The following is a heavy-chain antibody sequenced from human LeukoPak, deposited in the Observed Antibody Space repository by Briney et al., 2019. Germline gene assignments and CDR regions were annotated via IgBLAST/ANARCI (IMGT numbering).Heavy chain of an antibody. CDR3: ARSAGVTDYYYYYYYMDV. CDR1: GGTFSSYA. Sequence: ASVKVSCKASGGTFSSYAISWVRQAPGQGLEWMGWMNPNSGNTGYAQKFQGRVTITRNTSISTAYMELSSLRSEDTAVYYCARSAGVTDYYYYYYYMDVWGKGTTVTVSS. D-gene: IGHD3-10*01. V-gene: IGHV1-8*03. CDR2: MNPNSGNT. J-gene: IGHJ6*03.